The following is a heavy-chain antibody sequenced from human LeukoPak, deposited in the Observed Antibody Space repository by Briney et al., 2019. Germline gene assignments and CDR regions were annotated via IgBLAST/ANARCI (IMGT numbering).Heavy chain of an antibody. D-gene: IGHD2-15*01. J-gene: IGHJ4*02. CDR1: GFTVSSKD. CDR3: ARGPGWNYFDY. V-gene: IGHV3-66*01. Sequence: GGSLRLSCAASGFTVSSKDMSWVRQAPGKGLEWVSVIYSGGSTYYADSVKGRFIISRDNFKNTLYLQMNSLRAEDTAVYYCARGPGWNYFDYWGQGTLVTVSS. CDR2: IYSGGST.